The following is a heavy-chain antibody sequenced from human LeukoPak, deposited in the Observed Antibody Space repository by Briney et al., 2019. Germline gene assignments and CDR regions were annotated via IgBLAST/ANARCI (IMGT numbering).Heavy chain of an antibody. CDR3: ARQGVTSAEYFQH. D-gene: IGHD4-11*01. Sequence: SETLSLTCTVSGGSISSYYWSWIRQPPGKGLEWIGYMYYSGSTNYNPSLKSRVTISVDTSKNQFSLKLSSVTAADTAVYYCARQGVTSAEYFQHWGQGTLVTVSS. CDR1: GGSISSYY. V-gene: IGHV4-59*08. J-gene: IGHJ1*01. CDR2: MYYSGST.